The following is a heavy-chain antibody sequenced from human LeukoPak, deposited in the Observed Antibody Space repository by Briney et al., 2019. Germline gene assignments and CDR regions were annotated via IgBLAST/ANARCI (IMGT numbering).Heavy chain of an antibody. CDR2: INPNSGGT. CDR1: GYTFTGYF. J-gene: IGHJ4*02. Sequence: GASVQVSCQASGYTFTGYFMHWVGQASGQGLAWMGWINPNSGGTNYAQKCHGRVTMTRDTSISTAYMELSRLRSDDTAVYYCARVAPNRRYCSGGSCLNYFDYWGQGTLVTVSS. D-gene: IGHD2-15*01. CDR3: ARVAPNRRYCSGGSCLNYFDY. V-gene: IGHV1-2*02.